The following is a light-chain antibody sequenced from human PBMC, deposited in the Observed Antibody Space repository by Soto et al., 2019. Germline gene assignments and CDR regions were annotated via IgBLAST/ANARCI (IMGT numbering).Light chain of an antibody. CDR2: IDD. CDR1: TSNIAGNT. Sequence: QSVLTQPPSLSGTPGQRVTISCSGSTSNIAGNTVHWYQHLPETAPKLLIYIDDQRPSGVPDRFSGSKSGTSASLAISGLLSEDEADYYCATWDDSLNAAVFGGGTQLTVL. V-gene: IGLV1-44*01. CDR3: ATWDDSLNAAV. J-gene: IGLJ7*01.